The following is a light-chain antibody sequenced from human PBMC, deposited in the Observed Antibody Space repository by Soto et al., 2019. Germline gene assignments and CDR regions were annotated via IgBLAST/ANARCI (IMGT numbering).Light chain of an antibody. CDR3: QQLNKYPST. Sequence: IQLTQSPSSLSASVGDRVTITCLASQGISSYLGWYEQKPGKAPKLLIYGASTLQSGVPSRFSGSGSGTDFTLTISSLQPEDFETYYCQQLNKYPSTFGGGTKVDIK. CDR2: GAS. V-gene: IGKV1-9*01. CDR1: QGISSY. J-gene: IGKJ4*01.